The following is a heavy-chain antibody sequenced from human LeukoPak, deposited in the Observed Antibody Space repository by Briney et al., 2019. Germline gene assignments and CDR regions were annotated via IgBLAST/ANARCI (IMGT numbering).Heavy chain of an antibody. CDR1: GFTFSSYW. CDR3: ARDRDFWSGYPSPSDY. D-gene: IGHD3-3*01. Sequence: GGSLRLSCAASGFTFSSYWMSWVRQAPGKGLEWVANIKQDGSEKYYVDSVKGRFTISRDNAKNSLYLQMNSLRAEDTAVYYCARDRDFWSGYPSPSDYWGQGTLVTVSS. J-gene: IGHJ4*02. V-gene: IGHV3-7*01. CDR2: IKQDGSEK.